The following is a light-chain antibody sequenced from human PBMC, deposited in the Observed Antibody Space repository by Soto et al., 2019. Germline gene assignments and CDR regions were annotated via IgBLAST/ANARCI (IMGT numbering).Light chain of an antibody. Sequence: EIVLTQSPVTLSLSPGERATLSCRASQSVSSYLAWYQQKPGQAPRLLIYDASNRATGISARFSGSGSGTDFTLTISSLEPEDFAVYYCQQRSNWPRTFGQGTKVEIK. J-gene: IGKJ1*01. CDR2: DAS. V-gene: IGKV3-11*01. CDR1: QSVSSY. CDR3: QQRSNWPRT.